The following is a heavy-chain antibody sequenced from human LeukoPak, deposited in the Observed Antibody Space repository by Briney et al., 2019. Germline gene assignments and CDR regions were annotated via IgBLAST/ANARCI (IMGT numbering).Heavy chain of an antibody. J-gene: IGHJ4*02. D-gene: IGHD1-7*01. CDR2: IIPIFGTA. CDR1: GGTFSSYA. V-gene: IGHV1-69*13. CDR3: ARPYNWNYMGTFDY. Sequence: GASVKVSCKASGGTFSSYAISWVRQAPGQGLEWMGGIIPIFGTANYAQKFQGRVTITADESTSTAYMELSSLRSEDTAVYYCARPYNWNYMGTFDYWGQGTLVTVSS.